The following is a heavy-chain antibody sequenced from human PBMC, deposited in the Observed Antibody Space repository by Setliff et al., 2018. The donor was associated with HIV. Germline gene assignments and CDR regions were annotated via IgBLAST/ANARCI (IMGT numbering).Heavy chain of an antibody. V-gene: IGHV3-48*03. D-gene: IGHD1-26*01. CDR2: ISSSGSTI. Sequence: GGSLRLSCAASGFTFSSSAMSWVRQAPGKGLEWVSYISSSGSTIYYADSVKGRFTISRDNAKNSLYLQMNSLRAEDTAVYYCARLVVGFSGTSAYMNVWGRGTTVTVSS. J-gene: IGHJ6*03. CDR1: GFTFSSSA. CDR3: ARLVVGFSGTSAYMNV.